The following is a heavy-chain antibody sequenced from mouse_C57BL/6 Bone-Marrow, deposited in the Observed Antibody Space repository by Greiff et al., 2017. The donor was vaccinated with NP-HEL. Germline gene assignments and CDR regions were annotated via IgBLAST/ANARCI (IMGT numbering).Heavy chain of an antibody. D-gene: IGHD3-3*01. CDR1: GFTFSDYY. Sequence: EVQLVESEGGLVQPGSSMKLSCTASGFTFSDYYMAWVRQVPEKGLEWVANINYDGSSTYYLDSLKSRFIISRDNAKNILYLQMSSLKSEDTATYYCARDQGTKAMDYWGQGTSVTVSS. CDR2: INYDGSST. CDR3: ARDQGTKAMDY. V-gene: IGHV5-16*01. J-gene: IGHJ4*01.